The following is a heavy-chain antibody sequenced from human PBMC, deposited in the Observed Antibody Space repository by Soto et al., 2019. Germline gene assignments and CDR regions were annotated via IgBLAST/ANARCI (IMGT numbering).Heavy chain of an antibody. J-gene: IGHJ4*02. CDR1: GGSISSGGYY. CDR3: ARHGGKLGITGTMGNFDY. Sequence: TLSLTCTVSGGSISSGGYYWSWIRQHPGKGLEWIGYIYYSGSTYYNPSLKSRVTISVDTSKNQFSLKLSSVTAADTSVYYCARHGGKLGITGTMGNFDYWGQGSLVTVS. V-gene: IGHV4-31*03. CDR2: IYYSGST. D-gene: IGHD1-20*01.